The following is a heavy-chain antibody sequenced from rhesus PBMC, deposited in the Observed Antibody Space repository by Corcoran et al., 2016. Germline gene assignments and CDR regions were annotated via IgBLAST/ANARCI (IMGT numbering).Heavy chain of an antibody. D-gene: IGHD3-28*01. J-gene: IGHJ4*01. CDR2: INGISGSP. Sequence: QVQLQESGPGLVKPSETLSLTCTVSGASISRNCWSWIRQPPGKGLEWLGEINGISGSPNYNTTRKSRDTLAKDAAKHLFSLELSSVTAEDTAVDYCARRTAMIAPRYYVDDWGQGVLVTVSS. CDR3: ARRTAMIAPRYYVDD. CDR1: GASISRNC. V-gene: IGHV4-80*01.